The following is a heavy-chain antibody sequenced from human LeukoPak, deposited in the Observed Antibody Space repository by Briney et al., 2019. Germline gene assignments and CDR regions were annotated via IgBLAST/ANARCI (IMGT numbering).Heavy chain of an antibody. CDR3: ARDRNWGRGYFDL. CDR1: GVSINGGRYD. Sequence: SETLSLTCSVSGVSINGGRYDWGWIRQPAGKPLEWIVHIFPTGSTSYNPSLRTRVTISEDSSKDQFSLNLKSVTAADTAVYYCARDRNWGRGYFDLWGRGTLVIVSS. CDR2: IFPTGST. V-gene: IGHV4-61*09. J-gene: IGHJ2*01. D-gene: IGHD3-16*01.